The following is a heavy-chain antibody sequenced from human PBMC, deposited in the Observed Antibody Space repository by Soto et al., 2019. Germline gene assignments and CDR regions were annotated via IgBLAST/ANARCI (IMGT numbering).Heavy chain of an antibody. D-gene: IGHD1-1*01. CDR1: GFTFSSYS. CDR2: ISSSSSTI. V-gene: IGHV3-48*01. J-gene: IGHJ6*02. CDR3: ARVVTPQLLGYYGMDV. Sequence: GSLRLSCAASGFTFSSYSMNWVRQAPGKGLEWVSYISSSSSTIYYADSVKGRFTISRDNAKNSLYLQMNSLRAENTAVYYCARVVTPQLLGYYGMDVWGQGTTVTVSS.